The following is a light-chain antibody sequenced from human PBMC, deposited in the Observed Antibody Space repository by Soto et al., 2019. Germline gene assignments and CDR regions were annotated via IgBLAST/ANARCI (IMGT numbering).Light chain of an antibody. CDR2: AAS. V-gene: IGKV1-12*01. CDR1: QTISTW. CDR3: QQIHTFPPS. Sequence: DIQMTQSPPSVSASVGDRVTITCRASQTISTWLAWYQQKPVRAPKLLNYAASSLQSGVPSRFSGSGSGTDFTLTISSLQPEDFATYYCQQIHTFPPSFGGGTKVEIK. J-gene: IGKJ4*01.